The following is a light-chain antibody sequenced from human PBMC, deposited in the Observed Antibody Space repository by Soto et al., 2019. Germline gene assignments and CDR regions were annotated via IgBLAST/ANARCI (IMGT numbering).Light chain of an antibody. Sequence: QSALTQPASVSGSPGQSITISCTGTSSDVGGYNYVSWYQQHPGKAPKLMIYEVSNRPSGVSNRFSGSKSGNTASLTISGLQAEDEADYYCSSYTSGSTYVFGIGTKVTVL. J-gene: IGLJ1*01. CDR3: SSYTSGSTYV. CDR1: SSDVGGYNY. CDR2: EVS. V-gene: IGLV2-14*01.